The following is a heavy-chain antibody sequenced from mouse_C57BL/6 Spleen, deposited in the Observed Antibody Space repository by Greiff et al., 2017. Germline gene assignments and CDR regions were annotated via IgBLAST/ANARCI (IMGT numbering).Heavy chain of an antibody. Sequence: EVKLMESEGGLVQPGSSMKLSCTASGFTFSDYYMAWVRQVPEKGLEWVANINYDGSSTYYLDSLKSRFIISRDNAKNILYLQMSSLKSEDTATYDCARDRPYSYAMDYWGQGTSVTVAS. J-gene: IGHJ4*01. CDR3: ARDRPYSYAMDY. CDR2: INYDGSST. V-gene: IGHV5-16*01. CDR1: GFTFSDYY.